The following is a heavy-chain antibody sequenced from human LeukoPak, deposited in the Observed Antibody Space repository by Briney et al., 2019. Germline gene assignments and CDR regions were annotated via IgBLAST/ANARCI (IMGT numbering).Heavy chain of an antibody. Sequence: PGGSLRLSCAASGFTFSSYAMSWVRQAPGKGLEWVSAISGSGGSTYYADSVKGRFTTSRDNSKNTLYLQMNSLRAEDTAVYYCAKGARVALTMVVTPFDYWGQGTLVTVSS. CDR3: AKGARVALTMVVTPFDY. V-gene: IGHV3-23*01. D-gene: IGHD4-23*01. CDR2: ISGSGGST. CDR1: GFTFSSYA. J-gene: IGHJ4*02.